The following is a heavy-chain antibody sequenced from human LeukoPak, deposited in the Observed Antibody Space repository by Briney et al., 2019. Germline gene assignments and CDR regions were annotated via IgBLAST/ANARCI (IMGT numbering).Heavy chain of an antibody. V-gene: IGHV4-61*08. CDR3: ARGSAMIGFDP. J-gene: IGHJ5*02. CDR1: GGSISSGGYY. D-gene: IGHD3-22*01. CDR2: IYYSGST. Sequence: SETLSLTCTVSGGSISSGGYYWSWIRQHPGKGLEWIGYIYYSGSTNYNPSLKSRVTISVDTSKNQFSLKLSSVTAADTAVYYCARGSAMIGFDPWGQGTLVTVSS.